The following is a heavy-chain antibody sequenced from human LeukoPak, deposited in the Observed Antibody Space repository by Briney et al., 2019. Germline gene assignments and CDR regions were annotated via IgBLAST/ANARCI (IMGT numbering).Heavy chain of an antibody. CDR2: IYTSGTT. V-gene: IGHV4-4*07. Sequence: SETLSLTCTVSGGSLSNYYWNWIRQPAGKGLEWIGRIYTSGTTNYNPSLRSRVTMSVDTSKNQFSLKVSSVTAVDTAVYYCARCPVDGSDSSGRRWFDPWGQGTLVTVSS. CDR1: GGSLSNYY. J-gene: IGHJ5*02. D-gene: IGHD3-22*01. CDR3: ARCPVDGSDSSGRRWFDP.